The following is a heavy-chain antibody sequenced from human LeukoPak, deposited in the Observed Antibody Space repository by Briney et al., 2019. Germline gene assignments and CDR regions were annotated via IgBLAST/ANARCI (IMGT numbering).Heavy chain of an antibody. V-gene: IGHV3-21*01. J-gene: IGHJ6*03. CDR1: GFSFGDYN. Sequence: GGSLRLSCAASGFSFGDYNMNWVRQAPGKGLEWVSSIRSSSTYIYCADSVKGRFTVSRDDAKNSLYLQMNSLRADDTAVYYCARDGGYYYMAVWGKGTTVTVSS. D-gene: IGHD3-16*01. CDR3: ARDGGYYYMAV. CDR2: IRSSSTYI.